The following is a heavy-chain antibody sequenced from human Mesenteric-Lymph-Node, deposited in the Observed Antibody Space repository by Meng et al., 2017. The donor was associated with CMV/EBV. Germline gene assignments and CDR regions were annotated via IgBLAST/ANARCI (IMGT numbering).Heavy chain of an antibody. D-gene: IGHD3-10*01. CDR3: ARYYYYGSGSYYFDY. Sequence: FSLSTSGVGVAWIRQPPGKALEWLAVIYWDDDKRYSPSLKSRLTITKDTSKSQVVLTMTNMDPVDTATYYCARYYYYGSGSYYFDYWGQGTLVTVSS. J-gene: IGHJ4*02. V-gene: IGHV2-5*02. CDR1: FSLSTSGVG. CDR2: IYWDDDK.